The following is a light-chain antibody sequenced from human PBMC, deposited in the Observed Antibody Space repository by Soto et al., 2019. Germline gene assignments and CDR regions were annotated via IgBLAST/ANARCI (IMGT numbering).Light chain of an antibody. J-gene: IGLJ2*01. V-gene: IGLV2-23*02. CDR2: EVS. CDR3: CSYAGSRNVV. Sequence: SALTQPASVSGSPGQSITLSCTGTSSDVGSYNLVSWYQQHPGKAPKLMIYEVSKRPSGVSNRFSGSKSGNTASLTISGLQAEDEADYYCCSYAGSRNVVFGGGTKLTVL. CDR1: SSDVGSYNL.